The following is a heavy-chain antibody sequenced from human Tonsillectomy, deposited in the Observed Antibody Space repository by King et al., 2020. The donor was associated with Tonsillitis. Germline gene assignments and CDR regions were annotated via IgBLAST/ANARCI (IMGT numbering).Heavy chain of an antibody. Sequence: EVQLMESGGGLVTPGGSLGLSCAASGFSFSTYGINWVRQAPGKGLEWVSSITGSGSNKYYADSVKGRFTISRDNAKDSLYLQMNSLRAEYTAVYYCVTDVGDFLLDVWGQGTTVTVSS. J-gene: IGHJ6*02. V-gene: IGHV3-21*01. CDR2: ITGSGSNK. CDR3: VTDVGDFLLDV. CDR1: GFSFSTYG. D-gene: IGHD4-17*01.